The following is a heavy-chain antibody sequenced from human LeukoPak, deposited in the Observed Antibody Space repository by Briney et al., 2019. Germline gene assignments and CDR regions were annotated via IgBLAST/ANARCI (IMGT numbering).Heavy chain of an antibody. CDR1: GGTFSSYT. Sequence: SVKVSCKASGGTFSSYTISWVRQAPGQGLEWMGRIIPILGIANYAQKFQGRVTITTDKSTSTAYMELSSLRSEDTAVYYCARGSYSSGWYADYWGQGTLVTVSS. D-gene: IGHD6-19*01. J-gene: IGHJ4*02. CDR2: IIPILGIA. CDR3: ARGSYSSGWYADY. V-gene: IGHV1-69*02.